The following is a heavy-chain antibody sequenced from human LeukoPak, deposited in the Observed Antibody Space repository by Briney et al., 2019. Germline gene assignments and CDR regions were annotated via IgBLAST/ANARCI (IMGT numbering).Heavy chain of an antibody. Sequence: SETLSLTCTVSGGSISGDYGRWVRQPPGEGMEWVGQIHYSGKADYTPSLRSRITISVDASKNQMSLKVTSVTAADTAVYYCARFGVDYDMDVWGQGTTVTVS. J-gene: IGHJ6*02. CDR2: IHYSGKA. V-gene: IGHV4-59*13. D-gene: IGHD3-16*01. CDR3: ARFGVDYDMDV. CDR1: GGSISGDY.